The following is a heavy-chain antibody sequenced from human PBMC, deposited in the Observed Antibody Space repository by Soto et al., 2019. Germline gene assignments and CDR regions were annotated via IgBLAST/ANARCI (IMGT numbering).Heavy chain of an antibody. CDR1: GFTVSSNY. J-gene: IGHJ4*02. CDR3: ASPSAPYSSGWYVYGY. Sequence: GGSLRLSCAASGFTVSSNYMSLVPQTAGKVLEWVSVIYSGGSTYYADSVKGRFTISRDNSKNTLYLQMNSLRAEDTAVYYCASPSAPYSSGWYVYGYWGQGTLVTVSS. CDR2: IYSGGST. D-gene: IGHD6-19*01. V-gene: IGHV3-53*01.